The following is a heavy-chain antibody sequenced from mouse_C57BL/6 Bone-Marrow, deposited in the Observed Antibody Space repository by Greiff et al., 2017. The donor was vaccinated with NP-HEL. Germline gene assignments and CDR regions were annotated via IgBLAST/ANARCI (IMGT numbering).Heavy chain of an antibody. D-gene: IGHD2-3*01. J-gene: IGHJ1*03. Sequence: EVMLVESGGGLVKPGGSLKLSCAASGFTFSSYTMSWVRQTPEKRLEWVATISGGGGNTYYPDSVKGRFTISRDNAKNTLYLQMSSLRSEDTALYYCASDRWLLRYWYFDVWGTGTTVTVSS. CDR1: GFTFSSYT. V-gene: IGHV5-9*01. CDR3: ASDRWLLRYWYFDV. CDR2: ISGGGGNT.